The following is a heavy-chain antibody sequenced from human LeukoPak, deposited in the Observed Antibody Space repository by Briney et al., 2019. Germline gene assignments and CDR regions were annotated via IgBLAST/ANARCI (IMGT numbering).Heavy chain of an antibody. V-gene: IGHV4-59*01. J-gene: IGHJ6*03. CDR2: IYYSGST. CDR1: GGSISSYY. D-gene: IGHD6-6*01. Sequence: PSETLSLTCTVSGGSISSYYWSSIRQPPGKGLEWIGYIYYSGSTNYNPSLKSRVTISVDTSKNQFSLKLSSVTAADTAVYYCARGRIAARPYYYYYMDVWGKGTTVTVSS. CDR3: ARGRIAARPYYYYYMDV.